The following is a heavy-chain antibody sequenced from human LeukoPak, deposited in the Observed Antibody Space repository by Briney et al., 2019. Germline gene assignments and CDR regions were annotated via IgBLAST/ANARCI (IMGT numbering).Heavy chain of an antibody. CDR3: AKKIGTGPGHNWFDP. J-gene: IGHJ5*02. CDR2: ISDSGDNT. D-gene: IGHD2-8*02. Sequence: GGSLRLSCVASGLTVNITYINWVRQAPGKGLEWVSVISDSGDNTYYADSVKGRFTVSRDNSRDTLYLQMNSLRAEDTALYYCAKKIGTGPGHNWFDPWGQGTLVTVSS. CDR1: GLTVNITY. V-gene: IGHV3-23*01.